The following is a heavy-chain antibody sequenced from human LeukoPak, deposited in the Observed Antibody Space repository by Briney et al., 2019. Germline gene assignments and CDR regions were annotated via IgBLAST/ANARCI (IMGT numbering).Heavy chain of an antibody. Sequence: SQTLSLTCTVSGGSISSGGYYWSWIRQHPGKGLEWIGYIYYSGSTYYNPSLKSRVTISVDTSKNQFSLKLSSVTAAGTAVYYCARLAIASTSRDYWGQGTLVTVSS. CDR2: IYYSGST. CDR1: GGSISSGGYY. J-gene: IGHJ4*02. CDR3: ARLAIASTSRDY. D-gene: IGHD2-2*01. V-gene: IGHV4-31*03.